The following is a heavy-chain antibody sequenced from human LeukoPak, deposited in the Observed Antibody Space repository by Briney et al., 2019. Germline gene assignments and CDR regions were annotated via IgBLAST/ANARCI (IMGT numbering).Heavy chain of an antibody. CDR2: ISYDGSNK. CDR3: AKAGDIVATIFWFDY. V-gene: IGHV3-30*18. CDR1: GFTFSSYG. J-gene: IGHJ4*02. Sequence: GGTLRLSCAASGFTFSSYGMHWVRQAPGKGLEWVAVISYDGSNKYYADSVKGRFTISRDNSKNTLYLQMNSLRAEDTAVYYCAKAGDIVATIFWFDYWGQGTLVTVSS. D-gene: IGHD5-12*01.